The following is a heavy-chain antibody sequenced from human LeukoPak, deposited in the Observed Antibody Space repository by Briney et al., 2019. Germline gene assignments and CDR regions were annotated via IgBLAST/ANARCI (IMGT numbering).Heavy chain of an antibody. V-gene: IGHV3-30-3*01. CDR3: ARGIWGGYCSGGSCYSDY. Sequence: GGSLRLSCAASGFTFSSYAMHWVRQAPGKGLEWVAVISYDGSNKYYADSVKGRFTISRDNSKNTLYLQMNSLRAEDTAVYYCARGIWGGYCSGGSCYSDYWGQGTLVTVSS. J-gene: IGHJ4*02. D-gene: IGHD2-15*01. CDR2: ISYDGSNK. CDR1: GFTFSSYA.